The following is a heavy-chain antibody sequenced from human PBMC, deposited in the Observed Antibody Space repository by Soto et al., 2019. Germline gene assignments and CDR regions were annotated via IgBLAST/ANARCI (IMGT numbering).Heavy chain of an antibody. D-gene: IGHD3-10*01. Sequence: GGSLRLSCAASGFTFSSYSMNWVRQAPGKGLEWVSYISSSSSTIYYADSVKGRFTISSDNAKNSLYLQMNSLRDEDTAVYYCARDRGVLLWFGDSRGHINHMDFRGQRTTVTVSS. CDR2: ISSSSSTI. CDR3: ARDRGVLLWFGDSRGHINHMDF. CDR1: GFTFSSYS. J-gene: IGHJ6*02. V-gene: IGHV3-48*02.